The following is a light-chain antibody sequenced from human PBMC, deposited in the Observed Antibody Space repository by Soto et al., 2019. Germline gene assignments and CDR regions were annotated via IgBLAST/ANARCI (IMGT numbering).Light chain of an antibody. CDR2: RNN. CDR1: SSNIGNHY. CDR3: AAWDASLSVS. Sequence: QSVLTQPPSASGTPGQRVTISCSGSSSNIGNHYVYWYQQLPGTAPKLLIYRNNQRPSGVPDRFSGSRSGTSGSLAISGLRSEDEADYYCAAWDASLSVSFGGGTKLTVL. J-gene: IGLJ2*01. V-gene: IGLV1-47*01.